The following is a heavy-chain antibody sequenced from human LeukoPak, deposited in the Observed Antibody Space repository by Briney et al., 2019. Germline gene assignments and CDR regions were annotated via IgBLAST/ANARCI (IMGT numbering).Heavy chain of an antibody. CDR3: AKDSSLNY. V-gene: IGHV3-30*18. CDR2: ISYDGSNK. J-gene: IGHJ4*02. CDR1: GLTFSSYG. Sequence: PGRSLRLSCAASGLTFSSYGMHWVRQAPGKGLEWVAVISYDGSNKYYADSVKGRFTISRDNSKNTLYLQMNSLRAEDTAVYYCAKDSSLNYWGQGTLVTVSS.